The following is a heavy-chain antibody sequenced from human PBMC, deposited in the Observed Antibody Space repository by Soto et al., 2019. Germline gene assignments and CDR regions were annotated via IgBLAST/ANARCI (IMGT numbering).Heavy chain of an antibody. Sequence: GXPLRLSCAAGGFTFSRCSLNWFRQAPVKGLEWVSYISSSSSTIYYADSVKGRFTISRDNAKNSLYLQMNSLRAEDTAVYYCARADSGYAHGYYYYGMDVWGQGTTVTVSS. V-gene: IGHV3-48*01. CDR2: ISSSSSTI. J-gene: IGHJ6*02. D-gene: IGHD5-12*01. CDR3: ARADSGYAHGYYYYGMDV. CDR1: GFTFSRCS.